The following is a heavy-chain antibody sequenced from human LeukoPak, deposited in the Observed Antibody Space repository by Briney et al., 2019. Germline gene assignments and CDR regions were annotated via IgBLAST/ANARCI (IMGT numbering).Heavy chain of an antibody. CDR2: ISAYNGNT. CDR1: GYTFTSYG. V-gene: IGHV1-18*01. D-gene: IGHD2-2*02. Sequence: GASVKVSCKASGYTFTSYGISWVRQAPGQGLEWMGWISAYNGNTNYAQKLQGRVTITADKSTSTAFMELSSLRSEDTAVYYCASPNGSLGYCSSTSCYKSLAAAGDLGYWGQGTLVTVSS. CDR3: ASPNGSLGYCSSTSCYKSLAAAGDLGY. J-gene: IGHJ4*02.